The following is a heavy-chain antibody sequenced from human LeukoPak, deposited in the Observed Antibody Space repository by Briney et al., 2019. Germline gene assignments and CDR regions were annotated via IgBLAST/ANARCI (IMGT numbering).Heavy chain of an antibody. V-gene: IGHV4-61*08. Sequence: SETLSLTCTVSGGSISSGDYYWSWIRQPPGKGLEWIGYIYYSGSTNYNPSLKSRVTISVDTSKNQFSLKLSSVTAADTAVYYCARGLISQQLYYYYYMDVWGKGTTVTVSS. CDR1: GGSISSGDYY. J-gene: IGHJ6*03. CDR3: ARGLISQQLYYYYYMDV. D-gene: IGHD6-13*01. CDR2: IYYSGST.